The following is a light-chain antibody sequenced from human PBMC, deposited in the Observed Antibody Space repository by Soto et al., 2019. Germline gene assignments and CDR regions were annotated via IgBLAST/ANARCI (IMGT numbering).Light chain of an antibody. CDR3: QQSYSAPFT. J-gene: IGKJ4*01. V-gene: IGKV1-39*01. CDR2: GAS. Sequence: DIQMTQSPSSLSASVGDRVTITCRASQTTNRFLNWFQHKPGEAPMRLIYGASILQDGVPSRFSGSGSGTDYTLTISSLQPGDIATYYCQQSYSAPFTFGGGTKVEI. CDR1: QTTNRF.